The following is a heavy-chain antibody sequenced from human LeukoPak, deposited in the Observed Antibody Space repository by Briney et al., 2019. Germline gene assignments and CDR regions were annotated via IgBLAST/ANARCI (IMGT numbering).Heavy chain of an antibody. CDR1: GGSFRGYY. J-gene: IGHJ4*02. D-gene: IGHD2-2*02. V-gene: IGHV4-34*01. CDR2: INHSGST. CDR3: AREGYCSSTNCYNFNY. Sequence: SETLSLTCAVYGGSFRGYYWSWIRQPPGKGLEWIGEINHSGSTNYNPSLKSRVTISLDTSKNQISLKMSSVTAADTAVYYCAREGYCSSTNCYNFNYWGQGTLVTVSS.